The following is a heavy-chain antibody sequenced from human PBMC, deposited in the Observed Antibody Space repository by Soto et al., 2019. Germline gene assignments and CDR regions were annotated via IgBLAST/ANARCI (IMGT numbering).Heavy chain of an antibody. V-gene: IGHV4-4*02. CDR2: IYQNGHT. CDR1: SGSIKTDVW. J-gene: IGHJ4*02. CDR3: ARDAAVAGETDRFDY. D-gene: IGHD6-19*01. Sequence: SETLSLTCTVSSGSIKTDVWWSWLRRPPGRGLEWIGEIYQNGHTNYNPSLKSRVTMSVDKSKNQFSLMLTSVTAADTAMYYCARDAAVAGETDRFDYWGQGILVTVSS.